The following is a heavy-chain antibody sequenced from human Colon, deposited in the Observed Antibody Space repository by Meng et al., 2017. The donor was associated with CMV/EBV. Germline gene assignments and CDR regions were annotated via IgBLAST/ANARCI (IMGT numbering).Heavy chain of an antibody. CDR3: ARRLQGNWFDP. CDR1: GYTFSGFY. D-gene: IGHD4-11*01. J-gene: IGHJ5*02. CDR2: INPNSGGT. V-gene: IGHV1-2*02. Sequence: ASVKVSCKASGYTFSGFYMHWVRQAPGQGLEWMGWINPNSGGTKSAQSFQGRVSMTSDTSITTAYMELSSLKSDDTAVYYCARRLQGNWFDPWGQGTLVTVSS.